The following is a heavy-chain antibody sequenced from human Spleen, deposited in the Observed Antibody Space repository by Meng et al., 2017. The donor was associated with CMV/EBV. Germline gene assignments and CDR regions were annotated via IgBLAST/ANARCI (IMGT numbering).Heavy chain of an antibody. CDR2: IFHSGST. V-gene: IGHV4-4*02. Sequence: AYAGSFSGTNVWSWVRQPPGRGLEWIGEIFHSGSTNYNPSLKSRVTISIDKSKTQFSLKLSSVTAADTAVYYCARVTRDYGDFYFDYWGQGTLVTVSS. D-gene: IGHD4-17*01. CDR3: ARVTRDYGDFYFDY. J-gene: IGHJ4*02. CDR1: AGSFSGTNV.